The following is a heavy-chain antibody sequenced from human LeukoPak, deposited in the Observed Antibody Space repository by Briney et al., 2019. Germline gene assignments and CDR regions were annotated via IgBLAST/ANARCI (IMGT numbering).Heavy chain of an antibody. CDR2: INPSGGST. Sequence: ASVKVSCKASGYTFTSYYMHWVRQAPGQGLEWMGIINPSGGSTNYAQKLQGRVTMTTDTSTSTAYMELRSLRSDDTAVYYCARAPEIPLSYYYYGMDVWGQGTTVTVSS. CDR3: ARAPEIPLSYYYYGMDV. V-gene: IGHV1-46*01. CDR1: GYTFTSYY. J-gene: IGHJ6*02. D-gene: IGHD2-2*02.